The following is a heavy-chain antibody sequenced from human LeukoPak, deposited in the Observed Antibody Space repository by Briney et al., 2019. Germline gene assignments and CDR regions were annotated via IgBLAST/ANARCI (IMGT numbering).Heavy chain of an antibody. J-gene: IGHJ4*02. CDR1: GFTFSSYA. D-gene: IGHD3-10*01. CDR3: ARDKSRLRARNFDY. CDR2: ISYDGSNK. Sequence: GGSLRLSCAASGFTFSSYAMHWVRQAPGKGLEWVEVISYDGSNKYYADSVKGRFTISRDNSKNTLYLQMNSLRAEDTAVYYCARDKSRLRARNFDYWGQGTLVTVSS. V-gene: IGHV3-30*04.